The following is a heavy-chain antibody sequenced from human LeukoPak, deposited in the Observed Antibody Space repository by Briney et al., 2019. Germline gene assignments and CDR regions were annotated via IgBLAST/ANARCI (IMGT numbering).Heavy chain of an antibody. D-gene: IGHD3-3*01. CDR2: MNPNSGNT. J-gene: IGHJ4*02. CDR3: AITLTYYDFWSGYYTSAPGLDY. V-gene: IGHV1-8*02. CDR1: GYTFTSYY. Sequence: GASVKVSCKASGYTFTSYYMHWVRQATGQGLEWMGWMNPNSGNTGYAQKFQGRVTMTRNTSISTAYMELSSLRSEDTAVYYCAITLTYYDFWSGYYTSAPGLDYWGQGTLVTVSS.